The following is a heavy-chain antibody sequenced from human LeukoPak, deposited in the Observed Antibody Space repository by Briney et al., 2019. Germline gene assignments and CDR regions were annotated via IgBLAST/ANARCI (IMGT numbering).Heavy chain of an antibody. Sequence: SETLSLTCTVSGGSISSYYWSWIRQPPGKGLEWIGYIYYSGSTNYNPSLKSRVTISVDTSKNQFSLKLSSVTAADTAVYYCARVLVGDIWSGDRFDYWGQGTLVTVSS. V-gene: IGHV4-59*01. CDR2: IYYSGST. J-gene: IGHJ4*02. CDR3: ARVLVGDIWSGDRFDY. CDR1: GGSISSYY. D-gene: IGHD3-3*01.